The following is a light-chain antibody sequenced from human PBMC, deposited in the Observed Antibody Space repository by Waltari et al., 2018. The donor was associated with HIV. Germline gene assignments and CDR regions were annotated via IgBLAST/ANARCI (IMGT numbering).Light chain of an antibody. V-gene: IGLV3-19*01. J-gene: IGLJ1*01. CDR2: GKN. CDR3: NSRDSSGDLYV. CDR1: SLRTYS. Sequence: SSELTQDPAVSVALGQTVRLTCQGDSLRTYSASWYQQKPGQAPVLAFFGKNNRPSGIPDRCSGSTSGNTASLTITGAQAEDEADYYCNSRDSSGDLYVFGTATKVTVL.